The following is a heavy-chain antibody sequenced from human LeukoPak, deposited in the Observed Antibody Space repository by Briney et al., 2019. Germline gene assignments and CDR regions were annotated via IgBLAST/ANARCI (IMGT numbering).Heavy chain of an antibody. CDR3: AINAYCSSNSCWGNYYYYYMDV. D-gene: IGHD2-2*01. CDR1: GYALTELS. J-gene: IGHJ6*03. CDR2: FDLEDGET. Sequence: ASVKVSCKVSGYALTELSMHWVRQAPGKGLEWMGGFDLEDGETIYAQKFQGRVTLTEDTSTDTAYMELSSLRSADTAMYYCAINAYCSSNSCWGNYYYYYMDVWGKGSTVTVSS. V-gene: IGHV1-24*01.